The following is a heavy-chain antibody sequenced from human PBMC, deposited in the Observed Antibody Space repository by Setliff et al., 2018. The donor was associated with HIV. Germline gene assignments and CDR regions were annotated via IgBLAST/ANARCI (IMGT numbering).Heavy chain of an antibody. CDR1: GFTFINYA. CDR3: AKQYSMYYYYYMDV. Sequence: LRLSCVASGFTFINYAMSWVRQAPGKGLEWVSAIVGGASSTVYADSVKGRFTISRDNSKNTLYLQMNSLRAEDAAVYYCAKQYSMYYYYYMDVWGKGTTVTVSS. D-gene: IGHD6-6*01. V-gene: IGHV3-23*01. CDR2: IVGGASST. J-gene: IGHJ6*03.